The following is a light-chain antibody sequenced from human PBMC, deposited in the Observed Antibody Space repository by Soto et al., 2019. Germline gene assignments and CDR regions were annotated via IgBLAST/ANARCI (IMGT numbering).Light chain of an antibody. J-gene: IGKJ1*01. Sequence: VLKKSPGTLSLSLGERATLSYRASQSVSNSYLAWYQQKPGQAPRLLIYGASSRATGIPDRFSGSGSGTDFTLTITRLEPEDCAVYYCRQHGNSPRTFGQGTKVDIK. CDR1: QSVSNSY. CDR2: GAS. V-gene: IGKV3-20*01. CDR3: RQHGNSPRT.